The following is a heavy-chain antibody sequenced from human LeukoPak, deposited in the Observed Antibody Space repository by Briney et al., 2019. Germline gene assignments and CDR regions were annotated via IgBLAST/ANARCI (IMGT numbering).Heavy chain of an antibody. V-gene: IGHV3-74*01. J-gene: IGHJ4*02. CDR3: ARRQYRSSWYYFDY. CDR1: GFSLSSYW. D-gene: IGHD6-13*01. Sequence: TGGSLRLSCEASGFSLSSYWMHWVRQAPGKGLVWVSRINSDGSTTNYADSVKGRFTISRDNAKNTLYLQMNSLRAEDTAVYYCARRQYRSSWYYFDYWGQETLVTVSS. CDR2: INSDGSTT.